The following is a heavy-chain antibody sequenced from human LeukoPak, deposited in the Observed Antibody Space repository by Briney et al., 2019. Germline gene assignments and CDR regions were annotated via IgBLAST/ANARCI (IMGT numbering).Heavy chain of an antibody. D-gene: IGHD6-13*01. CDR1: GFTFSSYG. J-gene: IGHJ3*02. Sequence: GGSLRLSCAASGFTFSSYGMHWVRQAPGKGLEWVAVIWYDGSNKYYADSVKGRFTISRDNSKNTLYLQMNSLRAEDTAVYYCAREAREPNIAAAAGHDAFDIWGQGTMVTVSS. CDR2: IWYDGSNK. V-gene: IGHV3-33*01. CDR3: AREAREPNIAAAAGHDAFDI.